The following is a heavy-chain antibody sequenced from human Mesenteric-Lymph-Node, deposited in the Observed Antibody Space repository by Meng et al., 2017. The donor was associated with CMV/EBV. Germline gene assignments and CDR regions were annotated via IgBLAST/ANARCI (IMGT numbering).Heavy chain of an antibody. V-gene: IGHV3-7*01. CDR3: ARGGYELY. J-gene: IGHJ4*02. D-gene: IGHD5-12*01. CDR2: INKDGSKK. Sequence: LSLTCAASGFTFSTFLMHWVRQAPGKGLEGVANINKDGSKKDYVDSVKGRFTISRDNAKNSLYLQMNSLRAEDTAVYYCARGGYELYWGQGTLVTVSS. CDR1: GFTFSTFL.